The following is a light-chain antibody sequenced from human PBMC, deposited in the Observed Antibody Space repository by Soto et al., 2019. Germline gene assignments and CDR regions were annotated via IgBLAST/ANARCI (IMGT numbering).Light chain of an antibody. CDR2: DVS. Sequence: QSALTQPASVSGSPGQSITISCTGTSSDVGGYNYVSWYQQHPGKAPKLMIYDVSNRPSGVSNRLSGSKSGNTASLTISGLQAEDEADYYCSSYTSSSYGFGTGTKVTVL. CDR1: SSDVGGYNY. J-gene: IGLJ1*01. V-gene: IGLV2-14*01. CDR3: SSYTSSSYG.